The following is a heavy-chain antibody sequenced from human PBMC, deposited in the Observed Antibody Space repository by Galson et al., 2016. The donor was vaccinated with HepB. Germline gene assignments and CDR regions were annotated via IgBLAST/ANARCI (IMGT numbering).Heavy chain of an antibody. Sequence: SLRLSCAASDFTFSSYAMHWVRQAPGKGLEWVAVISYDGNNEYYGDSVKGRFTVSRDNANKTLYLEMNSLRAEDTAVYYCARVARGNFRKESVHFDYWGQGTLVAVSS. D-gene: IGHD1-26*01. V-gene: IGHV3-30*03. CDR1: DFTFSSYA. J-gene: IGHJ4*02. CDR3: ARVARGNFRKESVHFDY. CDR2: ISYDGNNE.